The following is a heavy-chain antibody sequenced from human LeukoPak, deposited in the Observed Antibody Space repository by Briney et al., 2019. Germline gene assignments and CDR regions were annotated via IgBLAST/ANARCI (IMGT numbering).Heavy chain of an antibody. V-gene: IGHV4-30-4*01. CDR1: GGSIRSDDSY. D-gene: IGHD5-12*01. CDR3: ARDRWMKAGNIWLHYGMDV. Sequence: SETLSLTCSVSGGSIRSDDSYWTWLRQSPGKGLEWIGYMYYSGNTYYNPSLKSRVTISEDRSKSQISLRLASLTAADTAVYYCARDRWMKAGNIWLHYGMDVWGQGITVTVSS. J-gene: IGHJ6*02. CDR2: MYYSGNT.